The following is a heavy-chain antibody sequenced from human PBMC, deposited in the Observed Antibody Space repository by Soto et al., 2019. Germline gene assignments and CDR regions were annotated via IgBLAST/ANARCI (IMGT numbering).Heavy chain of an antibody. CDR1: RFTFSRYS. CDR2: ISGSGGST. Sequence: GGSLRLSCAASRFTFSRYSMHWVRQAPGKGLEWVSAISGSGGSTYYADSVKGRFTISRDNSKNTLYLQMNSLRAEDTAVYYCAKGNGPYYYYYYMDVWGKGTTVTVSS. D-gene: IGHD2-8*01. V-gene: IGHV3-23*01. J-gene: IGHJ6*03. CDR3: AKGNGPYYYYYYMDV.